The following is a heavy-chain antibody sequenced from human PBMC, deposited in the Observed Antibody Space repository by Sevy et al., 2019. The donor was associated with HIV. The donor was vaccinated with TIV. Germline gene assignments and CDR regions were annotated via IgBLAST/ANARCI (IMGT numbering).Heavy chain of an antibody. V-gene: IGHV3-30*02. CDR3: AKVLHIVVVPAAIDYYYGMDV. J-gene: IGHJ6*02. CDR2: IRFDGTIK. D-gene: IGHD2-2*01. CDR1: GFTFSTYG. Sequence: GWSLRLSCAASGFTFSTYGMHWVRQAPGKGLEWVAFIRFDGTIKYYTDSVKGRLTISRDNSKNTLYLQMNSLRAEDTAVYFCAKVLHIVVVPAAIDYYYGMDVWGQGTTVTVSS.